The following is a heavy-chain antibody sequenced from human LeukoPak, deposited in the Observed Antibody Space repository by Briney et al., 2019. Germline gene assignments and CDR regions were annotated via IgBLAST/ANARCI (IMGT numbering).Heavy chain of an antibody. Sequence: PGGSLRLSCAAAGFTFSSYGMSWVRQAPGKGLDWVSAISVSGGSTYYADSVKGWFTISRDNSKNTLYLQMNSLRAEDTAVYYCAKEPVEYDGSYSDYWGQGALVTVSS. V-gene: IGHV3-23*01. CDR1: GFTFSSYG. CDR3: AKEPVEYDGSYSDY. J-gene: IGHJ4*02. D-gene: IGHD2-8*02. CDR2: ISVSGGST.